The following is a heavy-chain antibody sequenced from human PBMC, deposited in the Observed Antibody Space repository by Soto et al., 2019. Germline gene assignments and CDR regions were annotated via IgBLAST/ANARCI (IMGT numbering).Heavy chain of an antibody. CDR1: GFTFSSYA. V-gene: IGHV3-30-3*01. CDR3: ARDRLKDSSGYHAFDI. D-gene: IGHD3-22*01. Sequence: GGSLRLSCAASGFTFSSYAMHWVRQAPGKGLEWVAVISYDGSNKYYADSVKGRFTISRDNSKNTLYLQMNSLRAEDTAVYYCARDRLKDSSGYHAFDIWGQGTMVTVSS. CDR2: ISYDGSNK. J-gene: IGHJ3*02.